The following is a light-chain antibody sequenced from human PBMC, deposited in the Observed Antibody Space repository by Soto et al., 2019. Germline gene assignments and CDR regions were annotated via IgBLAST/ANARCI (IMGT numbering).Light chain of an antibody. Sequence: EIVLTQSPGTLSLSPGERATLSCRASRSVSSSYLAWYQQKPGQAPRLLIYGASSRATGIPDRFSGSGSGTDFTLTISRLEPADFAVYYCQQYGSSPWTFGQGTKVEIK. J-gene: IGKJ1*01. CDR3: QQYGSSPWT. CDR1: RSVSSSY. V-gene: IGKV3-20*01. CDR2: GAS.